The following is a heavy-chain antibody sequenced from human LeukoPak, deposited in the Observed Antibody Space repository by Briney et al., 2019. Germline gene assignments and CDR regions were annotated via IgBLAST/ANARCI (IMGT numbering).Heavy chain of an antibody. CDR3: AREVPAADY. D-gene: IGHD2-2*01. J-gene: IGHJ4*02. Sequence: GGSLRLSCEASGFSFSDYAVHWVRQAPGKGLEWVAIISYDGSNKYYADSVKGRFTISRDNSKNTQYLQMNSLRAEDTAVYYCAREVPAADYWGQGTLVTVSS. CDR1: GFSFSDYA. V-gene: IGHV3-30-3*01. CDR2: ISYDGSNK.